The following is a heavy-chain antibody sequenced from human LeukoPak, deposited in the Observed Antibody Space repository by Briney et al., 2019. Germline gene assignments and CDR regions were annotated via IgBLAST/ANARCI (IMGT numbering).Heavy chain of an antibody. CDR1: GYTFTSYD. CDR2: MNPNSGNT. Sequence: GASVKVSCKASGYTFTSYDINWVRQATGQGLEWMGWMNPNSGNTGYAQKFQGRVTITRNTSISTAYMELSRLRSDDTAVYYCARVVLGYDYNWFDPWGQGTLVTVSS. CDR3: ARVVLGYDYNWFDP. V-gene: IGHV1-8*03. D-gene: IGHD3-10*02. J-gene: IGHJ5*02.